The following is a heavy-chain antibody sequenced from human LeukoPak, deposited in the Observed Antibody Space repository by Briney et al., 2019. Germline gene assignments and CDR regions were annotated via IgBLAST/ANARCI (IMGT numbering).Heavy chain of an antibody. D-gene: IGHD3-10*01. CDR2: IIPIFGTA. V-gene: IGHV1-69*05. CDR1: GGTFSSYA. J-gene: IGHJ5*02. Sequence: SVKVSCKASGGTFSSYAISWVRQAPGQGLEWMGGIIPIFGTANYAQKFQGRVTMTRNTSISTAYMELSSPRSEDTAVYYCARGKPGDWFDPWGQGTLVTVSS. CDR3: ARGKPGDWFDP.